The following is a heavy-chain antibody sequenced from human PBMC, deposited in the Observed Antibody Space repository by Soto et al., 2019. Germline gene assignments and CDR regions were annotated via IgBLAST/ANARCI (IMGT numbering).Heavy chain of an antibody. J-gene: IGHJ4*02. V-gene: IGHV4-39*01. CDR3: ARRRIAAAGTGFDY. Sequence: PSETLSLTCTVSGGSISSSSYYWGWIRQPPGKGLGWIGSIYCSGSTYYNPSLKSRVTISVDTSKNQFSLKLSSVTAADTAVYYCARRRIAAAGTGFDYWGQGTLVTVSS. CDR2: IYCSGST. D-gene: IGHD6-13*01. CDR1: GGSISSSSYY.